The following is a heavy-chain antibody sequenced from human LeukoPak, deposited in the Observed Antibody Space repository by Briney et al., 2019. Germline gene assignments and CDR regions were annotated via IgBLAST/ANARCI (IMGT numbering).Heavy chain of an antibody. CDR2: IYYSGYT. CDR3: ARHYMGSSYNRGLDY. Sequence: SETLSLTCTVSGGSISSSTYYWGWIRQPPGKGLEWIGSIYYSGYTYYNPSLESRVTISVDTSKNQFSLKLSSVTAADTAIYYCARHYMGSSYNRGLDYWGQGTLVTVSS. V-gene: IGHV4-39*01. D-gene: IGHD3-10*01. CDR1: GGSISSSTYY. J-gene: IGHJ4*02.